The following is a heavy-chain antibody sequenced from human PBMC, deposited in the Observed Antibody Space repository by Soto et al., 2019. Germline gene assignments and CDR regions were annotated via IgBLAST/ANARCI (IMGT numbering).Heavy chain of an antibody. J-gene: IGHJ6*02. CDR3: ARRGYCTNGVCYYGMDV. CDR1: GGSISSSSYY. V-gene: IGHV4-39*07. CDR2: IYYSGST. D-gene: IGHD2-8*01. Sequence: SETLSLTCTVSGGSISSSSYYWGWIRQPPGKGLGWIGSIYYSGSTYYNPSLKSRVTISVDKSKNQFSLKLSSVTAADTAVYYCARRGYCTNGVCYYGMDVWGQGTTVTVSS.